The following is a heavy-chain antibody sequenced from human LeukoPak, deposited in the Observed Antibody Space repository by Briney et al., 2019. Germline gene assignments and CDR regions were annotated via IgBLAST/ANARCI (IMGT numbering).Heavy chain of an antibody. CDR2: IYYSAST. V-gene: IGHV4-31*03. D-gene: IGHD2-15*01. Sequence: SQTLSLTCTVSVGSISSGVYYWSWIRHHPRKCLEWIGYIYYSASTYYNPSLKSRVTISVDTSKNQFSLKLSSVTAADTAVYYCARVDSGGSSPPFDYWGQGTLVTVSS. CDR3: ARVDSGGSSPPFDY. J-gene: IGHJ4*02. CDR1: VGSISSGVYY.